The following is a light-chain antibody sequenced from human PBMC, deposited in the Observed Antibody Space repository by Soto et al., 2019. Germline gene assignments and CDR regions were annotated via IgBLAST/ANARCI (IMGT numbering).Light chain of an antibody. V-gene: IGKV3-20*01. CDR2: GAS. CDR3: QQYGGSPGYT. J-gene: IGKJ2*01. Sequence: EIVLTQAPGTLSLSPGERATLSCKASQSVSSSYLAWYQQKPGQAPRLLIYGASSRATGIPDRFSGSGSGTDFTLTISRLEPEDVAVYYCQQYGGSPGYTFGQGTNLEIK. CDR1: QSVSSSY.